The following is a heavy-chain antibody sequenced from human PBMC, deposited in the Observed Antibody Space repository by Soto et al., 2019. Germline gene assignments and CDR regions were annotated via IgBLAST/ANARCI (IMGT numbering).Heavy chain of an antibody. J-gene: IGHJ3*02. CDR3: AKYWGAVGDGYNWRPWDAFDI. D-gene: IGHD5-12*01. CDR1: GFTFSSYA. V-gene: IGHV3-23*01. Sequence: GSLRLSCAASGFTFSSYAMSWVRQAPGKGLERVSAISGSGGSTYYADSVKGRFTISRDNSKNTLYLQMNSLRAEDTAVYYCAKYWGAVGDGYNWRPWDAFDIWGQGTMVTVSS. CDR2: ISGSGGST.